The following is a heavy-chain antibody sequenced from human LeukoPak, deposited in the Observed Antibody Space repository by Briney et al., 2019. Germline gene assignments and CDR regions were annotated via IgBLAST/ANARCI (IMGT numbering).Heavy chain of an antibody. Sequence: GSLRLSFAASGITFFSYPLGWVRPAPGEGVGWVSTISGSGDYTYYADYVQGRFTISRDNSNNTLYLQMNSLRAEDTAVYYCAKMTTVITGAFDIWGQGTMVTVSS. CDR3: AKMTTVITGAFDI. CDR1: GITFFSYP. J-gene: IGHJ3*02. CDR2: ISGSGDYT. D-gene: IGHD4-17*01. V-gene: IGHV3-23*01.